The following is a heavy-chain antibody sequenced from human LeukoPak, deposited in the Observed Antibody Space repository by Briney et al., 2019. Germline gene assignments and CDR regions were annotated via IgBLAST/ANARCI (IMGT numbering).Heavy chain of an antibody. CDR1: GYTFTSYG. CDR3: ARDGGVHGVWGSYRYPYYYYGKDV. CDR2: ISAYNGNT. J-gene: IGHJ6*02. V-gene: IGHV1-18*01. Sequence: ASVKVSCKASGYTFTSYGISWVRQAPGQGLEWMGWISAYNGNTNYAQKLQGRVTMTTDTSTSTAYMELRSLRSDDTAVYYCARDGGVHGVWGSYRYPYYYYGKDVWGQGTTVTVSS. D-gene: IGHD3-16*02.